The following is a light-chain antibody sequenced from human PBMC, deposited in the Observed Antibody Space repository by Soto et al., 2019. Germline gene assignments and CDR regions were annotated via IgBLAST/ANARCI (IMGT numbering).Light chain of an antibody. CDR1: QSISSW. CDR3: QHYNSYSEA. CDR2: KAS. J-gene: IGKJ1*01. Sequence: DIQMTQSPSTLSASVGDRVTISCRASQSISSWLAWYQQKPGKAPKLLIYKASTLKSGVPSRFSGSGSGTEFTLTICSLQPDDFATYYCQHYNSYSEAFGQGANV. V-gene: IGKV1-5*03.